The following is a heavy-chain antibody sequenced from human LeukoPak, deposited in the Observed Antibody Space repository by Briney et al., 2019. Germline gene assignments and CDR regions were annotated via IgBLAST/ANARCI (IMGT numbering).Heavy chain of an antibody. Sequence: SQTLSLTCTVSGASISSGGTFWSWIRQPPGKGLEWIGYIYYTGSTNYNPSLTSRVNISVDTSKNQFSLNLTSVTAADTAVYYCARWGSIAVARFDYWGQGTLVTVSS. CDR2: IYYTGST. J-gene: IGHJ4*02. CDR1: GASISSGGTF. CDR3: ARWGSIAVARFDY. D-gene: IGHD6-6*01. V-gene: IGHV4-61*08.